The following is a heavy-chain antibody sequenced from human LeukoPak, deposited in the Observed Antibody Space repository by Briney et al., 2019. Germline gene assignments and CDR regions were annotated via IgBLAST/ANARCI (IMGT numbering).Heavy chain of an antibody. J-gene: IGHJ4*02. D-gene: IGHD3-10*01. Sequence: SETLSLTCTVSGGSISSYYWSWIRQPPGKGLEWVGYIYYSGSTNYNPSLKSRVTISVDTSKNQFSLKLSSVTAADTAVYYCARMDGDANPYYFDYWGQGTLVTVSS. V-gene: IGHV4-59*01. CDR2: IYYSGST. CDR3: ARMDGDANPYYFDY. CDR1: GGSISSYY.